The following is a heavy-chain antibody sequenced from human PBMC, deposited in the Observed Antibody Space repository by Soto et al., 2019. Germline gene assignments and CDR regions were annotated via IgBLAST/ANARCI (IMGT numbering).Heavy chain of an antibody. CDR1: GYTFTSYG. D-gene: IGHD3-9*01. Sequence: SVKVSCKASGYTFTSYGISWVRQAPGRGREWMGWISAYNGNTNYAQKLQGRVTMTTDTSTSTAYMELRSLRSDATAVYYCARAREYDILTSDYWGQGTLVTVSS. CDR2: ISAYNGNT. V-gene: IGHV1-18*01. CDR3: ARAREYDILTSDY. J-gene: IGHJ4*02.